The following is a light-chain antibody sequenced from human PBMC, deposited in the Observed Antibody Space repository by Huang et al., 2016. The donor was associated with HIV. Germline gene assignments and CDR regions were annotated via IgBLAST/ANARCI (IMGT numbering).Light chain of an antibody. CDR1: KSVSND. CDR2: GAS. V-gene: IGKV3-15*01. Sequence: EIVMTQSPATLSVSPGEKATLYCRASKSVSNDLAWYQQKPGQPPRLLIYGASNRATGVPAGFSGSGSGTEFTLTISSLQSEDFAVYYCQQYNNWPWTFGPGTKVDFK. J-gene: IGKJ1*01. CDR3: QQYNNWPWT.